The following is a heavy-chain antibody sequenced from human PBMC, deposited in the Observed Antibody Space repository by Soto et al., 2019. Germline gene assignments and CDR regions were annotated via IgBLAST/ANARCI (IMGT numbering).Heavy chain of an antibody. V-gene: IGHV5-51*01. CDR2: IYPGDSDT. J-gene: IGHJ3*02. CDR1: GYSFTSYW. CDR3: ARHVWCSSTSCYGLDAFDI. D-gene: IGHD2-2*01. Sequence: LKISCKGSGYSFTSYWIGWVRQMPGKGLEWMGIIYPGDSDTRYSPSFQGQVTISADKSTSTAYLQWSSLKASDTAMYYCARHVWCSSTSCYGLDAFDIWGQGTMVTVSS.